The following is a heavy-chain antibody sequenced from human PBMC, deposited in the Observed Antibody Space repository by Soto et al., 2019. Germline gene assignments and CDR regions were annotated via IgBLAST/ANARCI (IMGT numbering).Heavy chain of an antibody. J-gene: IGHJ5*02. Sequence: EVQLLESGGGLVQPGGSLRLSCAASGFTFSSYAMSWVRQAPGRGLEWVSAISGSGGSTYYADSVKGRFTISRDNSKNQLYLQMNSLRDEDTAVYYCANLYDSSVYYGPGVPLDGSWGQGTLVPGS. CDR3: ANLYDSSVYYGPGVPLDGS. D-gene: IGHD3-22*01. CDR1: GFTFSSYA. CDR2: ISGSGGST. V-gene: IGHV3-23*01.